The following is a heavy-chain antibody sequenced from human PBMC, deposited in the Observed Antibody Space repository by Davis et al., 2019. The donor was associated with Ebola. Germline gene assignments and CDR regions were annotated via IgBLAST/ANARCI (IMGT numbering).Heavy chain of an antibody. J-gene: IGHJ6*04. Sequence: GGSLRLSCAASGFTFSSYAMHWVRQSPGKGLEWLAVIAHDGINKYYADSVKGRSTISRDNSRNTLYLQMNSLRAEDTAVYYCARDLGSVWGKGTTVIVSS. CDR2: IAHDGINK. CDR1: GFTFSSYA. V-gene: IGHV3-30-3*01. D-gene: IGHD1-26*01. CDR3: ARDLGSV.